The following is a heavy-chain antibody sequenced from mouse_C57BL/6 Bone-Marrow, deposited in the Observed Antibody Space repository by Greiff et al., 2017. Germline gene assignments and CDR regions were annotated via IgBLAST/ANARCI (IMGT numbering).Heavy chain of an antibody. CDR3: ASTRCGSSPAWFAY. V-gene: IGHV1-53*01. Sequence: QVQLQQPGTELVKPGASVKLSCKASGYTFTSYWMHWVKQRPGQGLEWIGNINPSNGGTNYNEKFKSKATLTVDKSSSTAYLQLSSLTSEDSAVYYCASTRCGSSPAWFAYWGQGTLVTVSA. D-gene: IGHD1-1*01. CDR2: INPSNGGT. CDR1: GYTFTSYW. J-gene: IGHJ3*01.